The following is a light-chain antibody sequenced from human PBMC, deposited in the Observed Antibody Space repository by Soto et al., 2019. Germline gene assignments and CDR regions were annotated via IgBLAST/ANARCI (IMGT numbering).Light chain of an antibody. Sequence: IVLTQSPGTLSLSPGERATLSCRASQSVSRSYLAWYQQKPGQAPTLLIYGASSRATGIPDRFSGSGSGTDFTLTINRLEPEDFAVYSCQQYGSTPGTFGQGTKVEIK. V-gene: IGKV3-20*01. CDR2: GAS. CDR1: QSVSRSY. CDR3: QQYGSTPGT. J-gene: IGKJ1*01.